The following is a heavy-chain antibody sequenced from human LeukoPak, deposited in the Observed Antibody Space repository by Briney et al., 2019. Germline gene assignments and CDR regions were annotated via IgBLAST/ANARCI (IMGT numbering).Heavy chain of an antibody. Sequence: ASVKVSCKASGYTFTGYYMHWVRQAPGQGLEWMGRINPNSGGTNYAQKFQGRVTMTRDTSISTAYMELSRLRSDDTAVYYCAREGGASCSSTSCSFEKYNWFDPWGQGTLVTVSS. J-gene: IGHJ5*02. CDR2: INPNSGGT. D-gene: IGHD2-2*01. CDR3: AREGGASCSSTSCSFEKYNWFDP. CDR1: GYTFTGYY. V-gene: IGHV1-2*06.